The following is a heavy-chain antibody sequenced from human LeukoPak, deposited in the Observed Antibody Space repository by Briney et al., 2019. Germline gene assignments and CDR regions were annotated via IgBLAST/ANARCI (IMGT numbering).Heavy chain of an antibody. V-gene: IGHV4-39*01. D-gene: IGHD6-19*01. CDR3: ARHLLAVAGDAFDI. CDR2: IYYSGST. J-gene: IGHJ3*02. Sequence: SETLSLTCTVSGGSISSSIYYWGWIHQPPGKGLEWIGSIYYSGSTYYNPSLKSRVTISVDTSKNQFSLKLSSVTAADTAVYYCARHLLAVAGDAFDIWGQGTMVTVSS. CDR1: GGSISSSIYY.